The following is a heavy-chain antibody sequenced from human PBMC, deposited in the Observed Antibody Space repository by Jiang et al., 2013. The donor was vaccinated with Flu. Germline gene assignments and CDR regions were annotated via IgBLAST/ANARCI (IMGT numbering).Heavy chain of an antibody. CDR3: ARRDSDCSGGICDSWFDP. Sequence: GAEVKKPGESLKISCKGSGYRFTNYWIGWVRQMPGKGLEWMGIIYPGDSDTRYSPSFQGQVTVSADKSSSSAYLQWNSLKASDTAMYYCARRDSDCSGGICDSWFDPWGQGTLVTVSS. J-gene: IGHJ5*02. V-gene: IGHV5-51*01. CDR1: GYRFTNYW. D-gene: IGHD2-15*01. CDR2: IYPGDSDT.